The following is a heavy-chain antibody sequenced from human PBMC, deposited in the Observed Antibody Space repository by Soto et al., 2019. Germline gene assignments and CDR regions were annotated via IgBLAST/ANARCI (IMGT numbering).Heavy chain of an antibody. J-gene: IGHJ4*02. CDR2: ISASGGST. CDR3: AKEPTATVNCAY. CDR1: GFTFSSYD. D-gene: IGHD4-17*01. Sequence: PGGSLRLSCAASGFTFSSYDMNWVRQAPGKGLEWVSGISASGGSTHYADSVKGRFTISRDNSKNTLYLQMNSLRAEDTAVYYCAKEPTATVNCAYWGQGTLVTVSS. V-gene: IGHV3-23*01.